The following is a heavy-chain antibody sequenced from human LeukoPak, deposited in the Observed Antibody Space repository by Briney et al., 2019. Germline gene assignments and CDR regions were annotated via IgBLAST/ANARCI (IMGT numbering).Heavy chain of an antibody. CDR1: GGTFSSYT. D-gene: IGHD2-2*01. CDR3: ARALKVCSSTSCDDY. CDR2: IIPILGIA. Sequence: ASVKVSCKAFGGTFSSYTISWVRQAPGQGLEWMGRIIPILGIANYAQKFQGRVTITADKSTSTAYMELSSLRSEDTAVYYCARALKVCSSTSCDDYWGQGTLVTVSS. V-gene: IGHV1-69*02. J-gene: IGHJ4*02.